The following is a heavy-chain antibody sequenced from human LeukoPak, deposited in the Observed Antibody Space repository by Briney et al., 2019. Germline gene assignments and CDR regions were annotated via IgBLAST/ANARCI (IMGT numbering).Heavy chain of an antibody. J-gene: IGHJ4*02. CDR3: ARVTTMVRGVRPFDY. Sequence: ASVKVSCKASGYTFTSYGISWVRQAPGHGREGMGWIIAYNGNTNYAQKLQGRVTMTTDTSTSTAYMELRSLRSDDTAVYYCARVTTMVRGVRPFDYWGQGTLVTVSS. CDR1: GYTFTSYG. CDR2: IIAYNGNT. V-gene: IGHV1-18*01. D-gene: IGHD3-10*01.